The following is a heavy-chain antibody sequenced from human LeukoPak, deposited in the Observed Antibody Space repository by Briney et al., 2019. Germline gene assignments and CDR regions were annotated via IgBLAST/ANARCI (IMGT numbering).Heavy chain of an antibody. V-gene: IGHV4-61*05. D-gene: IGHD3-22*01. CDR3: ARGYYDTSMDY. CDR1: GGSISSSSYY. J-gene: IGHJ4*02. CDR2: IYYSGST. Sequence: SETLSLTCTVSGGSISSSSYYWGWIRQPPGKGLEWIGYIYYSGSTNYNPSLKSRVTISVDTSKNQFSLKLSSVTATDTAVYYCARGYYDTSMDYWGQGTLVTVSS.